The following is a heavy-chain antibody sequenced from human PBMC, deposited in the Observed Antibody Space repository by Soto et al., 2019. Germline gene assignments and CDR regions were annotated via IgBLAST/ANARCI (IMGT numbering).Heavy chain of an antibody. D-gene: IGHD3-3*01. CDR3: ARDYGRGNFGVVSRTSHYYYYMDV. V-gene: IGHV3-66*01. J-gene: IGHJ6*03. Sequence: GGSLRLSCAASGFTVSSNYMSWVRQAPGKGLEWVSVIYSGGSTYYADSVKGRFTISRDNSKNTLYLQMNSLRAEDTAVYYCARDYGRGNFGVVSRTSHYYYYMDVWGKGTTVTVSS. CDR1: GFTVSSNY. CDR2: IYSGGST.